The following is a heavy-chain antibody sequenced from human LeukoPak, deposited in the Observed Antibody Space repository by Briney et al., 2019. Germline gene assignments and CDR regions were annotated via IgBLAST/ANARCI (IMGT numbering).Heavy chain of an antibody. Sequence: SETLSLTCTVSGGSISSSSYYWGWIRQPPGKGLEWIGSIYYSGSTYYNPSLKSRVTISVDTSKNQFSLKLSSVTAADTAVYYCARDPGGGYNTRPFDYWGQGTLVTVSS. CDR1: GGSISSSSYY. CDR3: ARDPGGGYNTRPFDY. D-gene: IGHD5-24*01. J-gene: IGHJ4*02. CDR2: IYYSGST. V-gene: IGHV4-39*07.